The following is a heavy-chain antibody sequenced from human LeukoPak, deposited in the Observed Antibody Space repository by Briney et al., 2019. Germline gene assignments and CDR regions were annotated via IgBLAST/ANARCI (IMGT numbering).Heavy chain of an antibody. Sequence: GGSLRLSCAASGFTFSDYYMSWIRQAPGKGLEWVSYISSSGSTTYYADSVKGRFTISRDNAKNSLYLQMNSLRAEDTAVYYCARKDSSGYDAFDIWGQGTMVTVSS. V-gene: IGHV3-11*01. CDR3: ARKDSSGYDAFDI. CDR2: ISSSGSTT. J-gene: IGHJ3*02. D-gene: IGHD3-22*01. CDR1: GFTFSDYY.